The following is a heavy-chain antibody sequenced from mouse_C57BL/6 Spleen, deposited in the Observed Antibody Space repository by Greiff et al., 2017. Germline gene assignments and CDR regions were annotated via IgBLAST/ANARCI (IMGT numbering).Heavy chain of an antibody. CDR3: VREGSCFDV. CDR2: IRSKSNNYAT. V-gene: IGHV10-1*01. Sequence: EVKLVESGGGLVQPKGSLKLSCAASGFSFNTYAMNWVRQAPGKGLEWVARIRSKSNNYATYYADSVKDRFTISRDDSESMLYLQMNNLKTEDTAMYYCVREGSCFDVWGTGTTVTVSS. CDR1: GFSFNTYA. J-gene: IGHJ1*03.